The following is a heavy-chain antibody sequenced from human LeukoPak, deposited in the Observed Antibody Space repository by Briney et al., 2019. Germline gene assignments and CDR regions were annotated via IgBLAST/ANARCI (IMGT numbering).Heavy chain of an antibody. Sequence: SETLSLTCTVSGGSISSGSYYWGCIRQPPGKGLEWVGSIYYSGSTYYNPSLKSRVTISVDTSKKQFSLKLNSVTAADTAVYYCAREVAASSWSYWGQGTLVTVSS. V-gene: IGHV4-39*01. J-gene: IGHJ4*02. CDR3: AREVAASSWSY. D-gene: IGHD6-13*01. CDR2: IYYSGST. CDR1: GGSISSGSYY.